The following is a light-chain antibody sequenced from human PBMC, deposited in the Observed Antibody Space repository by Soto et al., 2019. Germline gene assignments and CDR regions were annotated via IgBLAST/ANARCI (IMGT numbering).Light chain of an antibody. CDR2: DAS. CDR3: QQYENFRT. V-gene: IGKV1-33*01. Sequence: LQLPPSPCSLSASVLYRVTITCQASQNINNYLNWYQQKPGRAPKLLIYDASNLEAGVPSRFRGSGSGTDFTFTISRLQTEDIATYYCQQYENFRTFGQGTRLEIK. J-gene: IGKJ5*01. CDR1: QNINNY.